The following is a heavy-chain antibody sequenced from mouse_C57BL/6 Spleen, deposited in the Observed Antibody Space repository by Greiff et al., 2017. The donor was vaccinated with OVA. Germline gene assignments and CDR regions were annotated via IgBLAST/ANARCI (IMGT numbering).Heavy chain of an antibody. CDR3: ARPPYFYGSSYWDFDG. D-gene: IGHD1-1*01. CDR1: GYTFTGYW. CDR2: ILPGSGST. Sequence: QVQLQQSGAELMKPGASVKLSCKATGYTFTGYWIEWVKQRPGHGLEWIGEILPGSGSTNYNEKFKGKATFTADTSSNTAYMQLSSLTTEDSAIYYCARPPYFYGSSYWDFDGRGTGTTVTVSS. J-gene: IGHJ1*03. V-gene: IGHV1-9*01.